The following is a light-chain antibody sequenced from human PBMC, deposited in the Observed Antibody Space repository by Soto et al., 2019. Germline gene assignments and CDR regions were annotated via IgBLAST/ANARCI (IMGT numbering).Light chain of an antibody. CDR1: ASTIGRNY. Sequence: QSVLTQSPSASGTPGQRVTISCSGSASTIGRNYVYWYQQLPGTAPKLLIYRNSQRPSGVPDRFSGSKSGTSASPAISGLRSEDEAHYYCAAWDDNLSGFYVFGDGTKVTVL. V-gene: IGLV1-47*01. CDR3: AAWDDNLSGFYV. J-gene: IGLJ1*01. CDR2: RNS.